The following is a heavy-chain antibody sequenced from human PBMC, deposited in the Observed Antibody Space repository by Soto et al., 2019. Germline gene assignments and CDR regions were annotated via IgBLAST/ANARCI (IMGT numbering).Heavy chain of an antibody. CDR3: ARQPKEHLVQGGNYHYGMDV. J-gene: IGHJ6*02. V-gene: IGHV5-51*01. D-gene: IGHD6-6*01. Sequence: ESLKIYCNVSGDGFNSYLIGWVLQMPGKGLGWMGIIYPGDSDTRYSPSFQGQVTISADKSISTAYLQWSSLKASDTAMYYCARQPKEHLVQGGNYHYGMDVCGQGTTVPVYS. CDR2: IYPGDSDT. CDR1: GDGFNSYL.